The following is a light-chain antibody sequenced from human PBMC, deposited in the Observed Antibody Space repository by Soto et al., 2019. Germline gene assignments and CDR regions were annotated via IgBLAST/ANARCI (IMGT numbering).Light chain of an antibody. CDR3: SSYISMIVRV. CDR1: SSDVGGYDF. Sequence: QSVLTQPASVSGSPGQSITISCTGTSSDVGGYDFVSWYQHHPGKAPRLIIYQVSNRPSGVSNRFSGSKSGNTASLTISGLQPEGEADYYCSSYISMIVRVFGGGTKVTVL. J-gene: IGLJ3*02. V-gene: IGLV2-14*01. CDR2: QVS.